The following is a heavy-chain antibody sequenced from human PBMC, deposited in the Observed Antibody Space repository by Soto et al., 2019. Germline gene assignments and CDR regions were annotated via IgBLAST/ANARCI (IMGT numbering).Heavy chain of an antibody. V-gene: IGHV3-48*03. Sequence: GGSLRLSCAASGFTFSSYEMNWVRQAPWKGLEWVSYISSSGSTIYYADSVKGRFTISRDNAKNSLYLQMNSLRAEDTAVYYCARSGYSGYDFGYDYVWGSYRAFDYWGQGTLVTVSS. CDR3: ARSGYSGYDFGYDYVWGSYRAFDY. J-gene: IGHJ4*02. CDR2: ISSSGSTI. D-gene: IGHD3-16*02. CDR1: GFTFSSYE.